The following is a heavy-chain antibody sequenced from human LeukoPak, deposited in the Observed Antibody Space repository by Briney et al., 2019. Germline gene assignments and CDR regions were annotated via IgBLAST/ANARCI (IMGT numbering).Heavy chain of an antibody. Sequence: GGSLRLSCAGFGLTMSNHGMNWVRQAPGKGLERVAGISSSGTSSFGPTYYADSVNGRFTISRDNFRNTVYLQLNSLTAGDTAVYYCAKAGPYTFDYWGQGTLVTVSS. CDR2: ISSSGTSSFGPT. CDR3: AKAGPYTFDY. V-gene: IGHV3-23*01. D-gene: IGHD1-14*01. J-gene: IGHJ4*02. CDR1: GLTMSNHG.